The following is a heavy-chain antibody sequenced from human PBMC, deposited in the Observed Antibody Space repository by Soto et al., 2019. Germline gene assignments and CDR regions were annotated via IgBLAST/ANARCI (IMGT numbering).Heavy chain of an antibody. Sequence: SETLSLTCTVSGGSVSSGIYYWIWIRQPPGKGLEWIGYIYYSGSTNYNPSLKSRVTISVDTSKNQFSLKLSSVTAADTAVYYCARAPKRNSHFDYWGQGTLVTVSS. CDR2: IYYSGST. CDR1: GGSVSSGIYY. J-gene: IGHJ4*02. D-gene: IGHD4-4*01. CDR3: ARAPKRNSHFDY. V-gene: IGHV4-61*01.